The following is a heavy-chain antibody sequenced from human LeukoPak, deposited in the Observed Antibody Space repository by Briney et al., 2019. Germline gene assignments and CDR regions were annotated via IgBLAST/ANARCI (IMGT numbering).Heavy chain of an antibody. Sequence: ASVKVSCKASGGTFSSYAISWVRQAPGQGLEWMGWISAYNGNTNYAQKLQGRVTMTTDTSTSTAYMELRSLRSDDTAVYYCASGFAVGAPFDYWGQGTLVTVSS. CDR2: ISAYNGNT. D-gene: IGHD1-26*01. CDR1: GGTFSSYA. J-gene: IGHJ4*02. V-gene: IGHV1-18*01. CDR3: ASGFAVGAPFDY.